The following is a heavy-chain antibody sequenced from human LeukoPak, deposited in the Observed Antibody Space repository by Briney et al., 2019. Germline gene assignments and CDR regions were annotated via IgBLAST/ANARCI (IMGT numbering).Heavy chain of an antibody. CDR2: IRYDGRNK. J-gene: IGHJ4*02. CDR1: GFIFSSYG. V-gene: IGHV3-30*02. D-gene: IGHD3-9*01. CDR3: ARDPARNPGYYDILSDY. Sequence: GGSLRLSCAASGFIFSSYGMHWVRQAPGKGLEWVAFIRYDGRNKYYADSVKGRFTISRDNSKNTLYLQMNSLRAEDTAVYYCARDPARNPGYYDILSDYWGQGTLVTVSS.